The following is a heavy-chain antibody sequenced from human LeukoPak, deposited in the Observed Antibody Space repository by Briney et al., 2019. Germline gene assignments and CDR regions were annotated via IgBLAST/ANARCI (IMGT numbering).Heavy chain of an antibody. Sequence: GGSLRLSCAASGFTFSSYGMHWVRQAPGKGLESVAVISYDGSNKYYADSVKGRFTISRDNSKNTLYLQMNSLRAEDTAVYYCAKDAPPWYSYGSGFDYWGQGTLVTVSS. CDR1: GFTFSSYG. CDR3: AKDAPPWYSYGSGFDY. D-gene: IGHD5-18*01. J-gene: IGHJ4*02. V-gene: IGHV3-30*18. CDR2: ISYDGSNK.